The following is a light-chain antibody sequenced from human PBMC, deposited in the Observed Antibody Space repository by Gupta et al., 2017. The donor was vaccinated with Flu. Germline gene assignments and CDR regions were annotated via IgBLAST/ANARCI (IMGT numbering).Light chain of an antibody. CDR1: QSISSW. V-gene: IGKV1-5*03. J-gene: IGKJ2*01. CDR3: QQENSHSYT. CDR2: KAS. Sequence: DSHMTPSPSTLSAYVGDRVTITCRASQSISSWVAWYQQKPGKAPKLLIDKASSLEGGVPSRCSGRGSGTECILTISSLQPDDVATYYCQQENSHSYTFGQGTKVDIK.